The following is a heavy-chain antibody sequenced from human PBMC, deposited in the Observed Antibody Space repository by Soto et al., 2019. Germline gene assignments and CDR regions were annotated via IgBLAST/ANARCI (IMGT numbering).Heavy chain of an antibody. CDR2: IDYSGNT. CDR1: GLSFVSYD. Sequence: SLTLALTCTVCGLSFVSYDWSCVRQPSGMGLEWLGHIDYSGNTKYNPSLESRVTMSVDRSENQVSLKLSSVTAADTAVYYCASTYDSSPNYVWGQGTTVT. V-gene: IGHV4-59*01. D-gene: IGHD3-22*01. CDR3: ASTYDSSPNYV. J-gene: IGHJ6*02.